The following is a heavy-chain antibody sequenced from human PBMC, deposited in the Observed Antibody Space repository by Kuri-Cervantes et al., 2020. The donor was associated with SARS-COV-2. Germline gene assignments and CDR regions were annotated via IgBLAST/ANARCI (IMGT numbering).Heavy chain of an antibody. CDR2: SNAGNGHT. D-gene: IGHD3-3*01. CDR3: ARKISITILVRVWQYFDY. V-gene: IGHV1-3*02. J-gene: IGHJ4*02. CDR1: GFTFSSYA. Sequence: GGSLRLSCAASGFTFSSYAMHWVRQAPGKGLEWMAWSNAGNGHTKDSQEFQGRVALSTDTSATTAYMELSSLRSEDTAVYYCARKISITILVRVWQYFDYWGQGTLVTVSS.